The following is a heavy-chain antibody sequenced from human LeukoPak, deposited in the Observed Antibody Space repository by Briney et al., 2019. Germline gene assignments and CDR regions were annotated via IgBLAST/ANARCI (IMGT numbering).Heavy chain of an antibody. Sequence: GGSLRLSCAASGFTFSSYGMHWVRRAPGKGLEWVAFIRYDGSNKYYADSVKGRFTISRDNSKNTLYLQMNSLTTEDTAVYYCAKVEAVAGGLDAFDIWGQGTMVTVSS. J-gene: IGHJ3*02. CDR2: IRYDGSNK. CDR1: GFTFSSYG. V-gene: IGHV3-30*02. CDR3: AKVEAVAGGLDAFDI. D-gene: IGHD6-19*01.